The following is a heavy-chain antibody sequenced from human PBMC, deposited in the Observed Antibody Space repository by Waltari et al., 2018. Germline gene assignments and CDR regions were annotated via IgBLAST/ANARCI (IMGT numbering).Heavy chain of an antibody. V-gene: IGHV4-34*01. CDR1: GGSFSGYY. J-gene: IGHJ4*02. Sequence: QVQLQQWGAGLLKPSETLSLTCAVCGGSFSGYYWSWIRQPPGKGLEWIGEINHSGSTNYNPSLKSRVTISVDTSKNQFSLKLSSVTAADTAVYYCASSSSGWFRYYFDYWGQGTLVTVSS. CDR3: ASSSSGWFRYYFDY. D-gene: IGHD6-19*01. CDR2: INHSGST.